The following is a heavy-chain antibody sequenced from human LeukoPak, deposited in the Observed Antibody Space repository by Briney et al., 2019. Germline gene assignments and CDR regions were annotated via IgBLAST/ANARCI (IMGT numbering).Heavy chain of an antibody. CDR3: ARSSCSGGSCYWY. CDR1: GGSISSNY. J-gene: IGHJ4*02. Sequence: PSETLSLTCTVSGGSISSNYWSWIRQPPGKGLEWIGFIYYTGSTNYNPSLKSQVTISVDTSKTQFSLKLSSVTAADTAVYYCARSSCSGGSCYWYWGQGTLVTVSS. CDR2: IYYTGST. V-gene: IGHV4-59*01. D-gene: IGHD2-15*01.